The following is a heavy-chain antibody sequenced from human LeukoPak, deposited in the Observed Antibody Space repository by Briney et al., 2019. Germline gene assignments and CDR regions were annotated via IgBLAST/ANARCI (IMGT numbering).Heavy chain of an antibody. CDR1: GDFITAYY. D-gene: IGHD2-21*02. CDR3: ASNTATVFDY. V-gene: IGHV4-59*01. CDR2: VYYSGST. J-gene: IGHJ4*02. Sequence: SETLSLTCTVSGDFITAYYWSWIRQPPGKGLEWIGYVYYSGSTEYNPSLRRRVTISLEMSKHQFSLNLTSVTAADTAVYYYASNTATVFDYWGQGALVTVSS.